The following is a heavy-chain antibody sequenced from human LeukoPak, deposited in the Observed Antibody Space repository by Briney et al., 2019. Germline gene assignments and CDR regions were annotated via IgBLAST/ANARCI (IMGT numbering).Heavy chain of an antibody. V-gene: IGHV3-23*01. CDR1: GLTFSSYA. J-gene: IGHJ6*02. Sequence: GGSLRLSCAASGLTFSSYAMSWVRQAPGKGLEWVSDINAGGGTTYYADSVKGRFTISRDNSKNTLYLQMNSLRGEDTAVYYCAKGLVFRGGYMDVWGQGTTVTVSS. D-gene: IGHD3-10*01. CDR3: AKGLVFRGGYMDV. CDR2: INAGGGTT.